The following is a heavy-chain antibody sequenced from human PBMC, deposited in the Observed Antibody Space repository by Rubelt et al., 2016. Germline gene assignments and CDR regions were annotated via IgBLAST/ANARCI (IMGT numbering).Heavy chain of an antibody. V-gene: IGHV4-38-2*02. D-gene: IGHD6-19*01. CDR2: ISHSGGT. CDR3: SGGPNSDGWLSFDY. Sequence: QVQLQESGPGLVKPSETLSLTCTVSGYSISSGYYWGWIRQPPGKGPEWIGTISHSGGTFYSPSLTSQVPITVNKSKTQFSLILSPVTAADTAVYYWSGGPNSDGWLSFDYWGQGTLVTVSS. CDR1: GYSISSGYY. J-gene: IGHJ4*02.